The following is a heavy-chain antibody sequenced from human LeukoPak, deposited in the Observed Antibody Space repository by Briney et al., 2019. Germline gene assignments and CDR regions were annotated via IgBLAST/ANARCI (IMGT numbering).Heavy chain of an antibody. Sequence: SETLSLTCTVSGGSISSYYWSWIRQPAGKGLEWIGRIYTSGSTNYNPSLKSRVTMSVDTSKNQFSLKLSSVTAADTAVYYCAAVVLRYFDWFGPLNYWGQGTLVTVSS. CDR2: IYTSGST. CDR3: AAVVLRYFDWFGPLNY. CDR1: GGSISSYY. J-gene: IGHJ4*02. V-gene: IGHV4-4*07. D-gene: IGHD3-9*01.